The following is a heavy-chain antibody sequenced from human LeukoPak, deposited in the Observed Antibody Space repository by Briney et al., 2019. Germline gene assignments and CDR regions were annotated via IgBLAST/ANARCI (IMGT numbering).Heavy chain of an antibody. V-gene: IGHV4-34*01. CDR3: ARHTAIYDY. CDR1: GGSFSGYY. Sequence: SETLSLTCAVYGGSFSGYYWSWIRQPPGKGLEWIGEINHSGSTNYNPSLKSRVTISVDTSKNHFSLRLSSVTAADTAVYYCARHTAIYDYWGQGILVTVSS. D-gene: IGHD2-21*02. J-gene: IGHJ4*02. CDR2: INHSGST.